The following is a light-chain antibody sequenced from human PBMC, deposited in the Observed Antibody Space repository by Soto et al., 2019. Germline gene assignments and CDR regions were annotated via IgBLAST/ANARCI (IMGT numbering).Light chain of an antibody. Sequence: QSVLTQPPSGSGSPGQSVTISCTGTKSDIGVYDFVSWYQHHPGKAPRLIIYEVVQRPSGVPDRFSGSKSGNTASLTVSGLQAADDADYFCKSYAGSNTYVFGSGTKLTVL. V-gene: IGLV2-8*01. CDR2: EVV. J-gene: IGLJ1*01. CDR3: KSYAGSNTYV. CDR1: KSDIGVYDF.